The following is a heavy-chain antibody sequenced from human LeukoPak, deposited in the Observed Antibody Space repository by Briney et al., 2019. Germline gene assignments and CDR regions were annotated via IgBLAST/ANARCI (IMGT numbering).Heavy chain of an antibody. CDR3: ARVAPGHDIGRGYFDY. CDR1: GFTFSIYS. V-gene: IGHV3-48*01. D-gene: IGHD2-21*01. Sequence: GGSLRLSCAASGFTFSIYSMNWVRQAPGKGLEWISYITSSSGTIYYTDSVKGRFTISRDNAKNSLYLQMNSLRAEDTAVYYCARVAPGHDIGRGYFDYWGQGTLVTVPS. CDR2: ITSSSGTI. J-gene: IGHJ4*02.